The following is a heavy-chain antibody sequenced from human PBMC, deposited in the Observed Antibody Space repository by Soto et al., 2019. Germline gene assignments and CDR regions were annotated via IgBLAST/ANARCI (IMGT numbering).Heavy chain of an antibody. V-gene: IGHV4-30-4*01. Sequence: SSETRSLTCTVAGGSINSGDYYWTWVRQPPGKGLDWIGYIYYDGNSQHNPSHKSRVTMSIDTSKNQFSLNLSSVTAADTAVYYCARDRRWLPRGPNNWLDLWGQGTQVTVSS. CDR3: ARDRRWLPRGPNNWLDL. CDR2: IYYDGNS. J-gene: IGHJ5*02. CDR1: GGSINSGDYY. D-gene: IGHD5-12*01.